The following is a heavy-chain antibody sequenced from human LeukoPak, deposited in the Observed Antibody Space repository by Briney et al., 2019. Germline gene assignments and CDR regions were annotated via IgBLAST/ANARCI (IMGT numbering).Heavy chain of an antibody. CDR2: ISVHNGNT. J-gene: IGHJ4*02. Sequence: ASVRVSCKASGFKFTNFNFNWVRQAPGQGLEWMGWISVHNGNTNYGQKFQGRVTLTTDASTNTVYMELRSLRSDDTAIYYCARGVGSGWYYFGYWGQGTLVTVSS. D-gene: IGHD6-19*01. CDR1: GFKFTNFN. V-gene: IGHV1-18*01. CDR3: ARGVGSGWYYFGY.